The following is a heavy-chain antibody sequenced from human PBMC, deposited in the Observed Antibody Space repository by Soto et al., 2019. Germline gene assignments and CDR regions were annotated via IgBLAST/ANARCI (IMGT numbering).Heavy chain of an antibody. CDR2: FDPEDGET. J-gene: IGHJ3*02. CDR3: ATRGIAAAGTLGSADAFDI. Sequence: QVQLVQSGAEVKKPGASVKVSCKVSGNTLTELSMHWVRQAPGKGLEWMGGFDPEDGETIYAQKFQGRVTMTEDTSTDTAYMELSSLRSEDTAVYYCATRGIAAAGTLGSADAFDIWGQGTMVTVSS. CDR1: GNTLTELS. D-gene: IGHD6-13*01. V-gene: IGHV1-24*01.